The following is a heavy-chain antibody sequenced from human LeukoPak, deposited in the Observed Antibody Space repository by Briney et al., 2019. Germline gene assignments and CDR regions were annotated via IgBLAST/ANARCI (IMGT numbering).Heavy chain of an antibody. Sequence: ASVKVSCKASGYTFTGYYMHWVRQAPGQGLEWMGWINPNSGGTNYAQKFQGRVTMTRDTSISTAYMELSRLRSDDTAVYYCARDQLLWFGELSSWVDPWGQGTLVTVSS. J-gene: IGHJ5*02. CDR3: ARDQLLWFGELSSWVDP. V-gene: IGHV1-2*02. CDR1: GYTFTGYY. D-gene: IGHD3-10*01. CDR2: INPNSGGT.